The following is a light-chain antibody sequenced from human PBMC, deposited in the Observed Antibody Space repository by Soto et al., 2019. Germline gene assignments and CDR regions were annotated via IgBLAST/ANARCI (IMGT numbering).Light chain of an antibody. Sequence: QSALTQPASVSGSPGQSITISCTGTSSDVGAYDFVSWYQQHPDKAPKLMIYEVSNRPSGVSNRFSGSKSVNTATLTISGLQAEDEADYYCSSYAGSNNLVVFGGGTKLTVL. J-gene: IGLJ2*01. CDR2: EVS. CDR1: SSDVGAYDF. V-gene: IGLV2-14*03. CDR3: SSYAGSNNLVV.